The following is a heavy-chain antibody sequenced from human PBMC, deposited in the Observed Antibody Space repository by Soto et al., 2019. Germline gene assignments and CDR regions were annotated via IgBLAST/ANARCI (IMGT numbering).Heavy chain of an antibody. V-gene: IGHV4-59*01. CDR2: IYYSGST. CDR3: ARGSSSIGDYYYYSMDV. CDR1: GRSISSYY. J-gene: IGHJ6*02. Sequence: PSSTLALTCTVSGRSISSYYWSWIRQPPGKGLEWIGYIYYSGSTNYSLSLKSRVTISVDTSKNQFSLKLSSVTAADTAVYYCARGSSSIGDYYYYSMDVWGQGTTVTASS. D-gene: IGHD1-26*01.